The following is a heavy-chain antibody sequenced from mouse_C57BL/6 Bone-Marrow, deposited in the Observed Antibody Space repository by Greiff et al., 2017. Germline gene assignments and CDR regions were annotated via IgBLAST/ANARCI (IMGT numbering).Heavy chain of an antibody. CDR1: GFNIKDDY. J-gene: IGHJ3*01. CDR2: IAPENGET. Sequence: VQLKESGAELVRPGASVKLSCTASGFNIKDDYMHWVKQRPEQGLEWIGWIAPENGETEYASKFRGKATITADTSSNPAYLQLSSLPSEDTAVYYCTTGGDEAYWGQGTLVTVSA. CDR3: TTGGDEAY. D-gene: IGHD3-3*01. V-gene: IGHV14-4*01.